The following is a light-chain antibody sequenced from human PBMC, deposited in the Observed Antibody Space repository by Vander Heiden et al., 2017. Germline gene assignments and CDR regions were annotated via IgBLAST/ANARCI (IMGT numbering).Light chain of an antibody. V-gene: IGLV2-23*01. Sequence: QSALTQPASVSGSPVQSLTLSCTGTSSDVGSYNLVSWYQQHPGKAPKLMIYEGSKRPSGVSNRFSGSKSGNTASLTISGLQAEDEADYYCCSYAGSSTFYVFGTGTKVTVL. CDR2: EGS. CDR1: SSDVGSYNL. CDR3: CSYAGSSTFYV. J-gene: IGLJ1*01.